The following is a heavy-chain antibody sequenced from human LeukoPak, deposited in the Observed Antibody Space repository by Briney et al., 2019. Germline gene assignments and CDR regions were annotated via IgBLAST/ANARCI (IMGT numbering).Heavy chain of an antibody. Sequence: GGSLRLSCAASGFTFDDYAMHWVRQAPGEGLEGVSGISWNSGSIGYADSVKGRFTISRDNAKNSLYLQMNSLRAEDTALYYCAKDTEAAGTTSDFDYWGQGTLVTVSS. CDR2: ISWNSGSI. CDR3: AKDTEAAGTTSDFDY. J-gene: IGHJ4*02. D-gene: IGHD6-13*01. CDR1: GFTFDDYA. V-gene: IGHV3-9*01.